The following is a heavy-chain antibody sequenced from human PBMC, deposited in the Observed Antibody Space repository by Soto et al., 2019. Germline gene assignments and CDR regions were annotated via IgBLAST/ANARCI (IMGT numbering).Heavy chain of an antibody. Sequence: ASLKVSCKASGGTFSSYAISWVRQAPGQGLEWMGGIIPIFGTANYAQKFQGRVTITADESTSTAYMELSSLRSEDTAVYYCAGGLRLYSYGSYYYYGMDVWGQGTTVTVSS. V-gene: IGHV1-69*13. J-gene: IGHJ6*02. D-gene: IGHD5-18*01. CDR2: IIPIFGTA. CDR3: AGGLRLYSYGSYYYYGMDV. CDR1: GGTFSSYA.